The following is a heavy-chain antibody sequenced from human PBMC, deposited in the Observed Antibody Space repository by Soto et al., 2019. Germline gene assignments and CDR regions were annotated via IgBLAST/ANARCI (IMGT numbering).Heavy chain of an antibody. V-gene: IGHV4-39*01. CDR2: IYYSGST. Sequence: QLQLQESGPGLVKPSETLSLTCTVSGGSISSSSYYWGWIRQPPGKGLEWIGRIYYSGSTYYNPSLKSRVTISVDTSKNQFSLKLSAVTAADTAVYYCARRALHYYFDSWGQGTLVTVSS. CDR3: ARRALHYYFDS. J-gene: IGHJ4*02. D-gene: IGHD4-4*01. CDR1: GGSISSSSYY.